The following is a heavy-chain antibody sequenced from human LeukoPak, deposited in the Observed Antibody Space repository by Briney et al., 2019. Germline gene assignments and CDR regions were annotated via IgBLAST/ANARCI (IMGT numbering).Heavy chain of an antibody. CDR1: GFTFSSYE. J-gene: IGHJ5*02. V-gene: IGHV3-48*03. CDR3: ARPRGNWFDP. D-gene: IGHD3-10*01. CDR2: ISSSGSTI. Sequence: PGGSLRLSCAASGFTFSSYEMNWVRQAPGKGLECVSYISSSGSTIYYADSVKGRFTISRDNAKNSLYLQMNSLRAEDTAVYYCARPRGNWFDPWGQGTLVTVSS.